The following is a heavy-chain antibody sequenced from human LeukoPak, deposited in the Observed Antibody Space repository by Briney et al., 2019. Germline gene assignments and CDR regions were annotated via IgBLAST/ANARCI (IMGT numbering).Heavy chain of an antibody. CDR1: GGSFSGYY. CDR2: INHSGSS. CDR3: ARVYDSSGHYYYYGMDV. Sequence: SETLSLTCAVYGGSFSGYYWSWIRQPPGKGLEWIGEINHSGSSNYNPSLESRVTISVDTSKNQFSLKLSSVTAADTAVYYCARVYDSSGHYYYYGMDVWGQGTTVTVSS. D-gene: IGHD3-22*01. J-gene: IGHJ6*02. V-gene: IGHV4-34*01.